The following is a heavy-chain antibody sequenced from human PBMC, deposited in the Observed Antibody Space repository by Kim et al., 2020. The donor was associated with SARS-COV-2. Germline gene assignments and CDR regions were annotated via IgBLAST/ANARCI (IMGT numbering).Heavy chain of an antibody. V-gene: IGHV3-23*01. CDR2: ISGSGGST. J-gene: IGHJ5*02. CDR1: GFTFSSYA. D-gene: IGHD3-9*01. CDR3: AKGANARYFDWLSIPDWFDP. Sequence: GGSLRLSCAASGFTFSSYAMSWVRQAPGKGLEWVSDISGSGGSTYYADSVKGRFTISRDNSKNTLYLQMNSRRAEDTAVYYCAKGANARYFDWLSIPDWFDPWGQGTLVTVSS.